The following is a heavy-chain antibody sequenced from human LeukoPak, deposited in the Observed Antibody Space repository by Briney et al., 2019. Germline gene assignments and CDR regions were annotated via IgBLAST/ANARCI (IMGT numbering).Heavy chain of an antibody. J-gene: IGHJ4*02. Sequence: PGGSLRLSCVASGFSFSGHWMHWVRQAPGKGLVAVSRITPDGTDTAYADSVKGRFTISRDNAKNTLYLEMNSLTAEDTALYYCTRSGFSNGYDYWGQGTLVTASS. V-gene: IGHV3-74*03. CDR2: ITPDGTDT. CDR3: TRSGFSNGYDY. CDR1: GFSFSGHW. D-gene: IGHD2-8*01.